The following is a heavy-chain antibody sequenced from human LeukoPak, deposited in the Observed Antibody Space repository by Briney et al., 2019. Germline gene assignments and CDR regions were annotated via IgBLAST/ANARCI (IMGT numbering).Heavy chain of an antibody. CDR2: IYPGDSDT. V-gene: IGHV5-51*01. D-gene: IGHD2-15*01. Sequence: GESLKISCKGSRYSFTSYWIGWVRQMPGKGLEWMGIIYPGDSDTRYSPSFQGQVTMSADKSISTAYLQWSSLKASDTAMYYCARQVPGCSGGSCYSGWFDPWGQGTLVTVSS. CDR1: RYSFTSYW. CDR3: ARQVPGCSGGSCYSGWFDP. J-gene: IGHJ5*02.